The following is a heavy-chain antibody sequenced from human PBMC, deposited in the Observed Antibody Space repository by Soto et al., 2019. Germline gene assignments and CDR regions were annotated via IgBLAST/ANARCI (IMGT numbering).Heavy chain of an antibody. Sequence: DVQLLESGGGLVQPEGSLRLSCAASGFTFSSYAMGWVRQGPGKGLEWVAVVSIGGSTHYADSVRGRFTISRDNSKNTLSLQMNSLTAEDTDVYFCAKRRGAGGHFAYWGQGALVTVSS. J-gene: IGHJ4*02. CDR2: VSIGGST. D-gene: IGHD2-15*01. CDR3: AKRRGAGGHFAY. CDR1: GFTFSSYA. V-gene: IGHV3-23*01.